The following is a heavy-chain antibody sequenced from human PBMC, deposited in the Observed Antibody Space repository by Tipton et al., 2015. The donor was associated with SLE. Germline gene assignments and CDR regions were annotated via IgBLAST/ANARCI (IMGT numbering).Heavy chain of an antibody. D-gene: IGHD1-26*01. V-gene: IGHV3-33*01. J-gene: IGHJ3*02. CDR1: GFTFSSYG. Sequence: RSLRLSCAASGFTFSSYGMHWVRQAPGKGLEWVAVIWYDGSNKYYADSVKGRFTISRDNSKNSLYLQMNSLREEDTALYHCVRDRGIVGATGDGFDIWGQGTMVTVSS. CDR3: VRDRGIVGATGDGFDI. CDR2: IWYDGSNK.